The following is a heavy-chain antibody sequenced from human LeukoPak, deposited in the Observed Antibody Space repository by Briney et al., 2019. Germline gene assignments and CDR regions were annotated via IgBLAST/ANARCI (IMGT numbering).Heavy chain of an antibody. CDR1: GFTFSSYG. CDR3: ARDLNWGRYYFDY. V-gene: IGHV3-30*03. J-gene: IGHJ4*02. CDR2: ISYDGSNK. D-gene: IGHD7-27*01. Sequence: GRSLRLSCAASGFTFSSYGMHWVRQAPGKGLEWVAVISYDGSNKYYADSVKGRFTISRDNSKNTLYLQMNSLRAEDTAVYYCARDLNWGRYYFDYWGQGTLVTVSS.